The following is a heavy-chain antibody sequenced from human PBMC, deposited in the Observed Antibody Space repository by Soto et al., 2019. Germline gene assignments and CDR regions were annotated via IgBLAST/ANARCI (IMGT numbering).Heavy chain of an antibody. J-gene: IGHJ4*02. V-gene: IGHV1-18*01. CDR2: ISLYNCHT. CDR3: ARDRYYDSSGYYGY. D-gene: IGHD3-22*01. Sequence: ASVKVSCKASGYNFSSYGFSWVRQAPGQGLEWMGWISLYNCHTNYAQKLQGRVTITTDTSTSTAYMELRSLRSDDTAVYYCARDRYYDSSGYYGYWGQGTLVTVSS. CDR1: GYNFSSYG.